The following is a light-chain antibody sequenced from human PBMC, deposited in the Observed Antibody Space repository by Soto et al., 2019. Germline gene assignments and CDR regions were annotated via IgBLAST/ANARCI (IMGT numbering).Light chain of an antibody. V-gene: IGLV1-40*01. CDR2: GNS. CDR1: SSNIGAGYD. CDR3: QSYDSRLSHVV. Sequence: QPVLTQPPSVSGAPGQRVTISCTGSSSNIGAGYDVHWYQQLPGTAPKLLIYGNSNRPSGVPDRFSGSKSGTSASLAITGLQAEDEADYYCQSYDSRLSHVVFGGGTKLTVL. J-gene: IGLJ2*01.